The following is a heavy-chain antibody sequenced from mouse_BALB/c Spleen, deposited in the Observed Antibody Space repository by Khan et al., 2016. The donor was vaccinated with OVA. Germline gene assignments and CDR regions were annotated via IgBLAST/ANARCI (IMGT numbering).Heavy chain of an antibody. CDR3: TRAPYYGNAMEY. D-gene: IGHD1-1*01. Sequence: EVKLEVSGGGLVQPGGSMKLSCAASGFTFSDAWMDWVRQSPEKGLEWVAELRNLANNHATYSAESVQGKFTIYRDDSTSRVYLQMNSLRADDTGIYYCTRAPYYGNAMEYWGQGTSVTVSS. CDR2: LRNLANNHAT. V-gene: IGHV6-6*01. J-gene: IGHJ4*01. CDR1: GFTFSDAW.